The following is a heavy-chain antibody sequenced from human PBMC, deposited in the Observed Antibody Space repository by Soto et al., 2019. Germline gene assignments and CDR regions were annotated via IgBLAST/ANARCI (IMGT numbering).Heavy chain of an antibody. CDR3: ARDEVGGYYYG. CDR2: IKEKGEGQ. J-gene: IGHJ4*02. CDR1: GFTFNTYW. D-gene: IGHD3-22*01. Sequence: QLVESGGNLVQPWGSLRLSCAASGFTFNTYWMSWVRQAPGKGLEWVANIKEKGEGQFYADSVKGRFTISRDNAKNSVDLQMNSLKDEDTAVYYCARDEVGGYYYGWGQGTLVIVSS. V-gene: IGHV3-7*01.